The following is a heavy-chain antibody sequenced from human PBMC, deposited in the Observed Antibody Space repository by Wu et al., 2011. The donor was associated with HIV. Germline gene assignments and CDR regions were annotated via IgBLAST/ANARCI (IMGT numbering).Heavy chain of an antibody. V-gene: IGHV1-69*14. J-gene: IGHJ4*02. CDR3: ARDLGYGSGSYSYNFDY. D-gene: IGHD3-10*01. CDR1: GGTFSNYV. CDR2: IIPFFGTA. Sequence: QVQLVQSGAEAKKPGSSVKVSCKASGGTFSNYVISWVRQAPGQGLEWMGRIIPFFGTANYAQNFQGRVTIAADKSTSTAYMELSSLRSEDTAVYYCARDLGYGSGSYSYNFDYWAREPWSPSPQ.